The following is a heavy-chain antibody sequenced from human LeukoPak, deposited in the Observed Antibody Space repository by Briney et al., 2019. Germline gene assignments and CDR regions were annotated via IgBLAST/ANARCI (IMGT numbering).Heavy chain of an antibody. CDR3: ARVSRFFDWLPPFVY. Sequence: EASVKVSCKASGYSFTAYFVHWVRQAPGQGLEWMGWINPNSDGTNYAQNFQGRVTMTADPSISTAYMELSRLSSGDTAVYYCARVSRFFDWLPPFVYWGQGTLVTVSS. CDR1: GYSFTAYF. CDR2: INPNSDGT. J-gene: IGHJ4*02. V-gene: IGHV1-2*02. D-gene: IGHD3-9*01.